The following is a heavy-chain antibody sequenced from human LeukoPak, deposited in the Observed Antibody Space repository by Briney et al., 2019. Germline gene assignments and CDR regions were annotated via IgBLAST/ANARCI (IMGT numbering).Heavy chain of an antibody. D-gene: IGHD3-22*01. CDR2: IYYSGST. CDR1: GGSFSGYY. J-gene: IGHJ5*02. Sequence: KPSETLSLTCAVYGGSFSGYYWSWIRQPPGKGLEWIGYIYYSGSTYYNPSLKSRVTISVDTSKDQFSLKLSSVTAADTAVYYCARRKYYYDSSGPWNWFDPWGQGTLVTVSS. CDR3: ARRKYYYDSSGPWNWFDP. V-gene: IGHV4-30-4*08.